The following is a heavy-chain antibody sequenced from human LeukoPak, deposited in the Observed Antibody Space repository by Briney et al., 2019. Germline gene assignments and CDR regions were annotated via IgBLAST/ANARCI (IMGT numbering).Heavy chain of an antibody. CDR1: GFTVTSNY. Sequence: PGRSLRLSCAASGFTVTSNYMSWVRQAPGKGLEWVSVIYGDGRIHYADSVKGRFTISRDDSKNTLYLQMNSLRAEDTAVYYCARESGYSYGLAGFFDYWGQGTLVTVSS. D-gene: IGHD5-18*01. J-gene: IGHJ4*02. CDR3: ARESGYSYGLAGFFDY. V-gene: IGHV3-53*01. CDR2: IYGDGRI.